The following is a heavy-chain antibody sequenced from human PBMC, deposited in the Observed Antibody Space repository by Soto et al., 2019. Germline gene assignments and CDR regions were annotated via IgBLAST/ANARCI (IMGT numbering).Heavy chain of an antibody. V-gene: IGHV1-3*01. J-gene: IGHJ4*02. CDR2: TNAGNGNT. D-gene: IGHD6-6*01. CDR3: ARAGLLHSSSSLGY. CDR1: GYTFTSYA. Sequence: ASVKVSCKASGYTFTSYAMHWVRQAPGQRLEWMGWTNAGNGNTKYSQKFQGRVTITRDTSASTAYMELSSLRSEDTAVYYCARAGLLHSSSSLGYWGQGTLVTVSS.